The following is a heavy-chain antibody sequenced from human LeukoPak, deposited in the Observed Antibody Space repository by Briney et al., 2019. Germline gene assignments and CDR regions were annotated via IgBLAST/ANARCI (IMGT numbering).Heavy chain of an antibody. D-gene: IGHD3-9*01. CDR2: IKQDGSEK. CDR3: ARTGTYYDILTGYTRLFDY. V-gene: IGHV3-7*01. CDR1: GFTFSSYW. J-gene: IGHJ4*02. Sequence: AGGSLRLSCAASGFTFSSYWMSWVRQAPGKGLELGANIKQDGSEKYYVDSVKGRFTISRDNAKNSLYMQMNSLRAEDTAVYYCARTGTYYDILTGYTRLFDYWGQGTLVTVSS.